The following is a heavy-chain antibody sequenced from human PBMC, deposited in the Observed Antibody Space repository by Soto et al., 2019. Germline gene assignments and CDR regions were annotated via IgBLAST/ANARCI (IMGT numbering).Heavy chain of an antibody. Sequence: SETLSLTCTVSGGSISSYYWSWIRQPPGKGLEWIGYIYYSGSTNYNPSLKSRVTISVDTSKNQFSLKLSSVTAADTAVYYCARFDQVSYYFDYWGQATLVTLST. V-gene: IGHV4-59*01. CDR1: GGSISSYY. CDR2: IYYSGST. J-gene: IGHJ4*02. CDR3: ARFDQVSYYFDY.